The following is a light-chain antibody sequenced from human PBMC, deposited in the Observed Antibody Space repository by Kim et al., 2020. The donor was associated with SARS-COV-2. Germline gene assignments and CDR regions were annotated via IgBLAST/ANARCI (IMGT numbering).Light chain of an antibody. CDR1: SSDVGAYDF. CDR3: GSYSSTTPVL. Sequence: QSALTQPASVSGSPGQSITISCTGTSSDVGAYDFVSWYQQHPGTAPKLLIYDVSHRPSGVSNRFSGSKSGNTASLTISGLQAEDEADYYCGSYSSTTPVLFGGGTQRTVL. V-gene: IGLV2-14*03. J-gene: IGLJ2*01. CDR2: DVS.